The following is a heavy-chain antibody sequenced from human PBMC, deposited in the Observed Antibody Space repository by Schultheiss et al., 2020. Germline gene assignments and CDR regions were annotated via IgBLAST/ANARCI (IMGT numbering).Heavy chain of an antibody. J-gene: IGHJ2*01. CDR3: AKEAVTAIRGWYFDL. CDR1: GFTFSNAW. V-gene: IGHV3-30*18. Sequence: GGSLRLSCAASGFTFSNAWMNWVRQAPGKGLEWVAVISYDGSNKYYADSVKGRFTISRDNAKNSLYLQMNSLRAGDTAVYYCAKEAVTAIRGWYFDLWGRGTLVTVSS. D-gene: IGHD2-21*02. CDR2: ISYDGSNK.